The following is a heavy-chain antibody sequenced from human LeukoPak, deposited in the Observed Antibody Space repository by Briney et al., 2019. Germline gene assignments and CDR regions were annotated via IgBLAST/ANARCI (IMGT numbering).Heavy chain of an antibody. Sequence: ASVKVSCKASGYTFTSYAMNWVRQAPGQGLEWMGWININTGNPTYAQGFTGRFVFSLDTSVSTAYLQISSLKAEDTAVYYCARGLPIAVAGIFDYWGQGTLVTVSS. CDR3: ARGLPIAVAGIFDY. V-gene: IGHV7-4-1*02. CDR1: GYTFTSYA. J-gene: IGHJ4*02. CDR2: ININTGNP. D-gene: IGHD6-19*01.